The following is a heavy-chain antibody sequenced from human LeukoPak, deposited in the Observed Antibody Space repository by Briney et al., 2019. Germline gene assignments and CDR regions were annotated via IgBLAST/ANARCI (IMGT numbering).Heavy chain of an antibody. V-gene: IGHV3-23*01. D-gene: IGHD3-22*01. J-gene: IGHJ4*02. CDR1: GFTFSTYA. CDR3: AKDSYDRSGYYYYYFAY. Sequence: GGSLRLSCAASGFTFSTYAMSWVRQAPGKGLEWVSAISGSGGSTYYADSVKGRFAISRDNSKNTLYLQMNSLRAEDTAVYYCAKDSYDRSGYYYYYFAYWGQGTQVTVSS. CDR2: ISGSGGST.